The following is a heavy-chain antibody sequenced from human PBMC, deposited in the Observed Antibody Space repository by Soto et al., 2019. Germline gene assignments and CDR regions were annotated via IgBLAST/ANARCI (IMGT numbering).Heavy chain of an antibody. V-gene: IGHV3-23*01. CDR1: GFTFSSYA. Sequence: PGGSLRLSCAASGFTFSSYAMNWVRQAPGKGLEWVSAISGSGCSTYSAASVKGRFTISRDNAKNSLYLQMNSLRAEDTAVYYCARDLRGPRGYCSSTSCYNPPYYYYYMDVWGKGTTVTVSS. CDR3: ARDLRGPRGYCSSTSCYNPPYYYYYMDV. D-gene: IGHD2-2*02. CDR2: ISGSGCST. J-gene: IGHJ6*03.